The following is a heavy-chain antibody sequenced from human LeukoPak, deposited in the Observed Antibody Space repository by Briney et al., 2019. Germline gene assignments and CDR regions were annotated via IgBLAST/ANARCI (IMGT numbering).Heavy chain of an antibody. J-gene: IGHJ6*03. CDR1: GFIFSNYG. D-gene: IGHD2-21*01. V-gene: IGHV3-30*03. CDR3: ADAYRDYYYYMDV. CDR2: VSYDGSNK. Sequence: PGGSLRLSCAASGFIFSNYGMHWVRQAPGKGLEWVAVVSYDGSNKYYADSVKGRFTISRDNSKNTLYLQMNSLRAEDTAMYYCADAYRDYYYYMDVWGKGTTVTVSS.